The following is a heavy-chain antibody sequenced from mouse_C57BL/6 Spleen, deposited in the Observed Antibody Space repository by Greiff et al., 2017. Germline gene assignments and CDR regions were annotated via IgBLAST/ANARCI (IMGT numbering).Heavy chain of an antibody. V-gene: IGHV5-17*01. Sequence: EVQLVESGGGLVKPGGFLKLSCAASGFTFSDYGMHWVRQAPEKGLEWVAYISSGSSTIYYADTVKGRFTISRDNAKNTLFLQMTSLRSEDTAMYYCARKETYYSNPNYAMDYWGQGTSVTVSS. CDR2: ISSGSSTI. D-gene: IGHD2-5*01. J-gene: IGHJ4*01. CDR3: ARKETYYSNPNYAMDY. CDR1: GFTFSDYG.